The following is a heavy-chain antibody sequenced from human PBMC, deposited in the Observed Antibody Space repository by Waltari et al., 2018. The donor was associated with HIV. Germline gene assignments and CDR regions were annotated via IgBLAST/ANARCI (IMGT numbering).Heavy chain of an antibody. J-gene: IGHJ3*01. V-gene: IGHV1-18*01. CDR2: ISNYNGNT. CDR3: AREGVFDV. Sequence: QVELVQSGAEVKKPGASVKVSCEASGYMFTNFGISWVRQAPGQGLEWMGLISNYNGNTNYAQKFRGRVTMTTDPSTSTAYLELKSLESDDTAIYYCAREGVFDVWGQGTLITVSS. D-gene: IGHD2-8*01. CDR1: GYMFTNFG.